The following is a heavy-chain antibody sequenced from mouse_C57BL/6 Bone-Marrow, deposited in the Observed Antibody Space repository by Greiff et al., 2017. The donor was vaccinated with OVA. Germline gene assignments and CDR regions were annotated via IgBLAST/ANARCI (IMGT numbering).Heavy chain of an antibody. CDR3: ARNYGSSYWFAY. CDR2: IWSGGST. J-gene: IGHJ3*01. D-gene: IGHD1-1*01. CDR1: GFSLTSYG. Sequence: VQLQQSGPGLVQPSQSLSITCPVSGFSLTSYGVHWVRQSPGKGLEWLGVIWSGGSTDYNAAFISRLSISKDNSKSQVFFKMNSLQADDTAIYYCARNYGSSYWFAYWGQGTLVTVSA. V-gene: IGHV2-2*01.